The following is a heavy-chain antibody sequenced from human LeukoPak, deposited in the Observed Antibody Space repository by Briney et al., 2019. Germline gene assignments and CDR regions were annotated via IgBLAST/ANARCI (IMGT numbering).Heavy chain of an antibody. CDR3: ARANNSSWHN. D-gene: IGHD6-13*01. V-gene: IGHV1-3*04. CDR1: GYTFTSFA. CDR2: INTGNGDT. Sequence: ASVKVSCKTSGYTFTSFAMHWVRQAPGQRPEWMGWINTGNGDTKYLQNFQGRVTFSRDTSASTAFMELNSLRSEDTAVYYCARANNSSWHNWGQGTLVTVSS. J-gene: IGHJ4*02.